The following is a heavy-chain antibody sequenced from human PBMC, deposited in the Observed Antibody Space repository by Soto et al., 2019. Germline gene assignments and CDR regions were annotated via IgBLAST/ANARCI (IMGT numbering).Heavy chain of an antibody. CDR2: ISYRGST. Sequence: QVQLQESGPGLVKPSQTLSLTCTVSGASISSGVYYWSWIRQHPGQGLEWIGYISYRGSTYYNPSLKNRTTISVDTSKNQFSLKLTSVTAADTAVYYCARGVLYWGQGTLVTVSS. D-gene: IGHD3-16*01. CDR1: GASISSGVYY. CDR3: ARGVLY. J-gene: IGHJ4*02. V-gene: IGHV4-31*03.